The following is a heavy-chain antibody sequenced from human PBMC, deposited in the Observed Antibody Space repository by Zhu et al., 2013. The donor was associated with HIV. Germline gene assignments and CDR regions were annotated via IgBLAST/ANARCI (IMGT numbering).Heavy chain of an antibody. CDR2: INPSGGST. V-gene: IGHV1-46*01. CDR1: GYTFTSYY. CDR3: ARDGHYDSSVAGPDYFDY. Sequence: QVQLVQSGAEVKKPGASVKVSCKASGYTFTSYYMHWVRQAPGQGLEWMGIINPSGGSTSYAQKFQGRVTMTRDTSTSTVYMELSSLRSEDTAVYYCARDGHYDSSVAGPDYFDYWGQGTLVTVSS. D-gene: IGHD3-22*01. J-gene: IGHJ4*02.